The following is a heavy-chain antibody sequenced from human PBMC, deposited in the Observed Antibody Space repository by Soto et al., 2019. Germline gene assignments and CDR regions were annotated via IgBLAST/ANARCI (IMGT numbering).Heavy chain of an antibody. CDR3: ARAYSDNWFDP. V-gene: IGHV1-18*01. D-gene: IGHD4-4*01. CDR2: ISAYNGNT. CDR1: GYTFTNFG. J-gene: IGHJ5*02. Sequence: EASVKVSCKASGYTFTNFGISWGRQAPGQGLEWMGWISAYNGNTNYAQKLQGRVTMTTDTSTSTAYMELRSLRSDDTAVYYCARAYSDNWFDPWGQGTLVTVSS.